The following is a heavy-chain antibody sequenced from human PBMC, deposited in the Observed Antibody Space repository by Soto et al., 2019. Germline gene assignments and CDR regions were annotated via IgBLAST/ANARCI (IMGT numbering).Heavy chain of an antibody. V-gene: IGHV3-21*01. CDR1: GFTFSDYT. CDR3: ARPLYGSGGRYFDY. J-gene: IGHJ4*02. D-gene: IGHD3-10*01. Sequence: EVQLVESGGGLVEPGGSLRLSCAASGFTFSDYTMSWVRQAPGKGLQWVSSISSIGTYIYYTDSLKGRFTISRDNDKNSLYLQMNSLRAEDTAVYYCARPLYGSGGRYFDYWGQGTLVTVSS. CDR2: ISSIGTYI.